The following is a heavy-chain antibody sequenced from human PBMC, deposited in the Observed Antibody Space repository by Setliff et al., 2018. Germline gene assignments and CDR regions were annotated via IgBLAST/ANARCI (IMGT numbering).Heavy chain of an antibody. CDR3: ARVGYNSFFDY. D-gene: IGHD5-12*01. J-gene: IGHJ4*02. CDR2: IYPGDSDA. Sequence: PGESLKISCKGSGYSFSNFWIGWVRQMPGRGLEWMGIIYPGDSDARYSPSFRGQATISVDKSISTAYLQWRSLKASDIAMYYCARVGYNSFFDYWGQGTSVTVSS. V-gene: IGHV5-51*01. CDR1: GYSFSNFW.